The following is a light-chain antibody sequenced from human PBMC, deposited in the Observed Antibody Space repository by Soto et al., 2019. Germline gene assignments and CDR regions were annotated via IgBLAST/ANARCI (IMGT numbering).Light chain of an antibody. J-gene: IGLJ1*01. V-gene: IGLV3-21*02. CDR2: GDS. Sequence: SYELTQPPSVSVAPGQTAKIACGGNNMGSKSVHWYQQKPGQAPVVVVYGDSDRPSGIPERFSGSKSGNTATLIISRVEAGDEADYYCQVWDSSSDHFVFGTVTKLTVL. CDR3: QVWDSSSDHFV. CDR1: NMGSKS.